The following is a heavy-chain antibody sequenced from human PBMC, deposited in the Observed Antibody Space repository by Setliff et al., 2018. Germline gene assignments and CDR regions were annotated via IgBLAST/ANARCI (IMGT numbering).Heavy chain of an antibody. J-gene: IGHJ6*03. V-gene: IGHV1-2*02. Sequence: ASVKVSCKASGFTFTDYLMNWMRQAPEQGLEWMGRINLNTGNIFCAQEFQGRVTLTTDTSTNTAFMQLSSLRSDDTAVYYCVREGVDSRSSTDYRYYMDVWGKGTTVTVSS. CDR1: GFTFTDYL. D-gene: IGHD3-22*01. CDR3: VREGVDSRSSTDYRYYMDV. CDR2: INLNTGNI.